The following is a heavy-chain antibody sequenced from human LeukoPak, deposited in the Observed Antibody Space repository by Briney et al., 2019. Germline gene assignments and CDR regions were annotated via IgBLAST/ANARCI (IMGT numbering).Heavy chain of an antibody. CDR1: GYTFSSYS. CDR2: ISSGSSYI. Sequence: TGGSLRLSCAASGYTFSSYSMNWVRQAPGEGLEWVSSISSGSSYIYYADSVKGRFTISRDNAKNSLYLQMNSLSAEDTAVYYCACTSGYDFSSYYYYYMDVWGKGTTVTVSS. CDR3: ACTSGYDFSSYYYYYMDV. V-gene: IGHV3-21*01. J-gene: IGHJ6*03. D-gene: IGHD5-12*01.